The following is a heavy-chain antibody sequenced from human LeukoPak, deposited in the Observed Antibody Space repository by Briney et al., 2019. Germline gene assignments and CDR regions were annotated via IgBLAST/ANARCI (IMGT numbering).Heavy chain of an antibody. CDR1: GYTFTSYG. J-gene: IGHJ3*02. V-gene: IGHV1-18*01. D-gene: IGHD3-22*01. CDR3: ARGHYYDSSGSSHDAFDI. CDR2: ISAYNGNT. Sequence: ASVKVSCKASGYTFTSYGISWVRQAPGQGLEWMGWISAYNGNTNYAQKLQGRVTMTTDTSTSTAYMELSSLRSEDTAVYYCARGHYYDSSGSSHDAFDIWGQGTMVTVSS.